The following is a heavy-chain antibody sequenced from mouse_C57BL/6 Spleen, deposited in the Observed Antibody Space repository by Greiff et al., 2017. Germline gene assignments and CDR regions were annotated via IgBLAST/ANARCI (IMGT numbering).Heavy chain of an antibody. Sequence: VQLQQSGPELVKPGASVKISCKASGYSFTGYYMNWVKQSPEKSLEWIGEINPSTGGTTYNQKFKAKAKLTVDKSSSTAYMQLKSLTSEDSAVYYCARAYYYGSSYGYFDVWGTGTTVTVSS. D-gene: IGHD1-1*01. CDR3: ARAYYYGSSYGYFDV. J-gene: IGHJ1*03. CDR1: GYSFTGYY. V-gene: IGHV1-42*01. CDR2: INPSTGGT.